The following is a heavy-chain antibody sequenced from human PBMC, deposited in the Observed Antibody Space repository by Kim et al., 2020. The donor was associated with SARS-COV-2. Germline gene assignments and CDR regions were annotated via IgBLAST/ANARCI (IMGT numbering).Heavy chain of an antibody. D-gene: IGHD3-10*01. V-gene: IGHV3-23*01. CDR2: ISGNGLNT. CDR1: GFDFSTYA. CDR3: ASGTYRLGDY. Sequence: GGSLRLSCAASGFDFSTYAMSWVRQAPGKGLEWVSGISGNGLNTDYIPSVKGRCTMFRDNSKSTLYLQMTRLRAEDTATYYCASGTYRLGDYWGQGALVTVSS. J-gene: IGHJ4*02.